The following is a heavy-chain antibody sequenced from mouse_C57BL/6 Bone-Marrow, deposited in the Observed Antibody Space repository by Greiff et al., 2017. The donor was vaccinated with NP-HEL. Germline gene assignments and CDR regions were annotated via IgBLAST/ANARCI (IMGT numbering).Heavy chain of an antibody. CDR3: ANHYYGSSLYYFDY. CDR2: INPYNGGT. J-gene: IGHJ2*01. Sequence: VQLQQPGPVLVKPGASVKMSCKASGYTFTDYYMNWVKQSHGKSLEWIGDINPYNGGTSYNQKFKGKATLTVDKSSSTAYMELNSLTSEDSAVYYCANHYYGSSLYYFDYWGQGTTLTVSS. V-gene: IGHV1-19*01. D-gene: IGHD1-1*01. CDR1: GYTFTDYY.